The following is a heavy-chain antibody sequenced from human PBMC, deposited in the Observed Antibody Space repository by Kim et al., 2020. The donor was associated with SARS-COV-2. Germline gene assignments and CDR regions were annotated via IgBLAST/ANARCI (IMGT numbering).Heavy chain of an antibody. J-gene: IGHJ5*02. V-gene: IGHV4-59*01. Sequence: YNPCLKSRVTVSVDTSKDQLSLKLTAVTAADTAVYYCATTGGSSGSWFDPWGQGTLVTVSS. CDR3: ATTGGSSGSWFDP. D-gene: IGHD1-26*01.